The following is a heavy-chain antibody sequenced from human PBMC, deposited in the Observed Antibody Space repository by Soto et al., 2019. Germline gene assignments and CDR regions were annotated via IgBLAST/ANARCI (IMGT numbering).Heavy chain of an antibody. CDR2: ISSSGSTI. V-gene: IGHV3-48*03. Sequence: GGSLRLSCAASGFTFSSYEMNWVRQAPGKGLEWVSYISSSGSTIYYADSVKGRFTISRDNAKNSLYLQMNSLSAEDTAVYYCARGPVVQASNRYNWFDPWGQGTLVTVSS. CDR1: GFTFSSYE. J-gene: IGHJ5*02. CDR3: ARGPVVQASNRYNWFDP. D-gene: IGHD2-2*01.